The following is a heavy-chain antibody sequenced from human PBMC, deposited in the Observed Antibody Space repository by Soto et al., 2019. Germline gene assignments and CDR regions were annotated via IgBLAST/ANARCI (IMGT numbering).Heavy chain of an antibody. J-gene: IGHJ6*02. CDR2: IYPGDSDT. CDR1: GYSFTSYW. V-gene: IGHV5-51*01. D-gene: IGHD5-18*01. CDR3: ARQAVDTRNYYYGMDV. Sequence: GESLKISCKGSGYSFTSYWIGWVRQMPGKGLEWMGIIYPGDSDTRYSPSFQGQVTISADKSISTAYLQWSSLKASDTAMYYCARQAVDTRNYYYGMDVWGQGTTVTVSS.